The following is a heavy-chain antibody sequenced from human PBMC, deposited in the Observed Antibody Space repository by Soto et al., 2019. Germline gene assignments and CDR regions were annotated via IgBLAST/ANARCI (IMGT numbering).Heavy chain of an antibody. CDR3: ATHRRYFIVVVVAATAREAFGY. D-gene: IGHD2-15*01. CDR1: GGSISSSSYY. Sequence: QLQLQESGPGLVKPSETLSLTCTVSGGSISSSSYYWGWIRQPPGKGLEWIGSIYYSGSTYYNPSLKSRVTIPVDTSKNQCSLKLSSVTAADTAVYYCATHRRYFIVVVVAATAREAFGYWGQGTLVTVSS. V-gene: IGHV4-39*01. CDR2: IYYSGST. J-gene: IGHJ4*02.